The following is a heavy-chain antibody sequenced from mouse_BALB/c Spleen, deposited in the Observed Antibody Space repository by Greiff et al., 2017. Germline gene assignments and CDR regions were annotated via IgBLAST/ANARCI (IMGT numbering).Heavy chain of an antibody. V-gene: IGHV5-12-1*01. D-gene: IGHD1-2*01. CDR1: GFAFSSYD. J-gene: IGHJ3*01. CDR2: ISSGGGST. Sequence: EVMLVESGGGLVKPGGSLKLSCAASGFAFSSYDMSWVRQTPEKRLEWVAYISSGGGSTYYPDTVKGRFTISRDNAKNTLYLQMSSLKSEDTAMYYCARRDYGYGFAYWGQGTLVTVSA. CDR3: ARRDYGYGFAY.